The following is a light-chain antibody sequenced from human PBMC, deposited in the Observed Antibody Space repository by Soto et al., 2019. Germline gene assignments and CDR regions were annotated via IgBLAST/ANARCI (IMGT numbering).Light chain of an antibody. V-gene: IGKV3-11*01. J-gene: IGKJ2*01. Sequence: EIVLTQSPATLSLSPGERATLSCRTSQSVTSYLAWYKQKPGQAPRILIYDASNRATGIPARFSGSGSGTDFTLTISTLEPEDLAVYYCQQRSNWATFGQGTRLEIK. CDR3: QQRSNWAT. CDR1: QSVTSY. CDR2: DAS.